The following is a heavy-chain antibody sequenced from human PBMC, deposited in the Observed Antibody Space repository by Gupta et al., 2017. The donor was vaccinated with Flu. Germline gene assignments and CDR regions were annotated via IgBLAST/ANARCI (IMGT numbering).Heavy chain of an antibody. CDR1: GFTFRSYA. Sequence: EVQLLESGGGLVQPGGSLRLSCAASGFTFRSYAITWVRQAPGKGLEWVAAISGSGGSTYYADSVKGRFTISRDNSKNTLYLQMNSLRAEDTAVYYCAKEAVAGGYCDYWGQGTLVTVSS. J-gene: IGHJ4*02. CDR2: ISGSGGST. D-gene: IGHD6-19*01. V-gene: IGHV3-23*01. CDR3: AKEAVAGGYCDY.